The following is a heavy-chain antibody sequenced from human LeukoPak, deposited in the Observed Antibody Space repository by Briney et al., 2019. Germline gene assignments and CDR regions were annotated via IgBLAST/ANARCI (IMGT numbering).Heavy chain of an antibody. CDR1: GFTFSTYS. CDR2: ISSSSSYI. J-gene: IGHJ4*02. CDR3: AGDPNDGYNLARYFDY. V-gene: IGHV3-21*01. D-gene: IGHD5-24*01. Sequence: GGSLRLSCAASGFTFSTYSMNWVRQAPGKGLEWVSSISSSSSYIYYADSVKGRFTISRDNAKKSLFLQMNSLRAEDTAVYYCAGDPNDGYNLARYFDYWGQGTQVTVSS.